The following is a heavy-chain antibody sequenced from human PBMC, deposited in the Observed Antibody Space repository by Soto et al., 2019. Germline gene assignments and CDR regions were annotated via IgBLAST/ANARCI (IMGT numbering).Heavy chain of an antibody. D-gene: IGHD1-1*01. J-gene: IGHJ4*02. CDR1: GYTFTSYG. Sequence: QVHLVQSGAEVKKPGASVKVSCKASGYTFTSYGITWVRQAPGQGLEWMGWISAHNGNTDYAQKLQGRVIVTRDTTTSTSYMELRSLRSDDTAVYYCARGRYGDYWGQGALVTVSS. V-gene: IGHV1-18*01. CDR2: ISAHNGNT. CDR3: ARGRYGDY.